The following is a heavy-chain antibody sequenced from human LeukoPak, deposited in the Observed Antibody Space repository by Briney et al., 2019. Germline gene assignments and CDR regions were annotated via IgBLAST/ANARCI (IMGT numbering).Heavy chain of an antibody. Sequence: PGGSLRLSCAASGFTFSSYAMSWVRQAPGKGLEWVSAISGSGSSTYYADTVKARFTISRDNSMNTLYLQMNSLRAEDTAVYYCAKDLPRTPAGWFDAWGQGTLVTVSS. CDR2: ISGSGSST. V-gene: IGHV3-23*01. J-gene: IGHJ5*02. CDR1: GFTFSSYA. D-gene: IGHD6-25*01. CDR3: AKDLPRTPAGWFDA.